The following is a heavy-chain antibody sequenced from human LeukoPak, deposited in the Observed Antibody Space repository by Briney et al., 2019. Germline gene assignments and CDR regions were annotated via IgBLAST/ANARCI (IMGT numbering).Heavy chain of an antibody. J-gene: IGHJ4*02. CDR3: AHFDSSGYYYY. Sequence: SGPALVKPTQTLTLTCTFSGFSLSTSGMCVSWIRQPPGEALEWLAPIYWDDDKRYSSSLRSRLTITKDTSKNQVVLIMTNMAPVDTATYYCAHFDSSGYYYYWGQGTLVTVSS. V-gene: IGHV2-5*08. CDR2: IYWDDDK. D-gene: IGHD3-22*01. CDR1: GFSLSTSGMC.